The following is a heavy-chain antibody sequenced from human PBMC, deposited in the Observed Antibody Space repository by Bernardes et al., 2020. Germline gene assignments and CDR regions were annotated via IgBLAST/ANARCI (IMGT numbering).Heavy chain of an antibody. D-gene: IGHD2-2*01. CDR1: GSTFCTHS. Sequence: GGSLRLSCAASGSTFCTHSMSRVRQAPGKGLEWVSSISNIGANTYYADSVKGRFTISSDNSKNTLYLQMNSMGAEDTALYYCAKRGLYQLLPYYVDVWGKGTTVTVSS. CDR3: AKRGLYQLLPYYVDV. V-gene: IGHV3-23*01. J-gene: IGHJ6*03. CDR2: ISNIGANT.